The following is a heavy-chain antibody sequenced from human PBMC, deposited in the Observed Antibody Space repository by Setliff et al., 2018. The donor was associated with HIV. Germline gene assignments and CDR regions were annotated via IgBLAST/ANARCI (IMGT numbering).Heavy chain of an antibody. CDR2: IYFTGSA. J-gene: IGHJ4*02. CDR1: GGSLSRTSYY. CDR3: ASGFSAFYHDTSGYYYYY. Sequence: SETLSLTCTVSGGSLSRTSYYWGWIRQPPGKGLEWLGTIYFTGSAYYNPSLKSRVTISADTSKNQFSLKLSSVTAADTAVYYCASGFSAFYHDTSGYYYYYWGQGTLVTVSS. V-gene: IGHV4-39*01. D-gene: IGHD3-22*01.